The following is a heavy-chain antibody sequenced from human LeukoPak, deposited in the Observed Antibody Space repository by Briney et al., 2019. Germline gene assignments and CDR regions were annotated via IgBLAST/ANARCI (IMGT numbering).Heavy chain of an antibody. D-gene: IGHD2-15*01. CDR3: AGGQGWHFDL. Sequence: GGSLRLSCAASGITFSSLWMSWFRQAPDKGLEWVADIKPDGSEEHYVASVRGRFTISRDNAKTSLYLQMNSLRGEDTAVYYCAGGQGWHFDLWGRGTLITVSS. V-gene: IGHV3-7*01. J-gene: IGHJ2*01. CDR1: GITFSSLW. CDR2: IKPDGSEE.